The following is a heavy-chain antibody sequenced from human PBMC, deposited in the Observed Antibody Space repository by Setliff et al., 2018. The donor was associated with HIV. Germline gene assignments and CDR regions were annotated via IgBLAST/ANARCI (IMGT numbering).Heavy chain of an antibody. V-gene: IGHV4-61*10. CDR1: GASIDRGSYY. D-gene: IGHD5-12*01. Sequence: PSETLSLTCAVSGASIDRGSYYWSWIRQPAGKGLEWIGYIHYSGSTNYNPSLKSRVTISIDTSNNQFALKLTSVTAADKAVYYCARRGAYGYDYFDYWGPGMLVTVSS. J-gene: IGHJ4*02. CDR3: ARRGAYGYDYFDY. CDR2: IHYSGST.